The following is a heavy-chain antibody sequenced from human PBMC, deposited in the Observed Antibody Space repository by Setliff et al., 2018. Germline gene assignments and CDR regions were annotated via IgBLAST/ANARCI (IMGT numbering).Heavy chain of an antibody. D-gene: IGHD2-2*01. V-gene: IGHV4-61*09. CDR3: ATNPYQLLNFDY. CDR1: GGSISSGSYY. CDR2: IYTSGST. J-gene: IGHJ4*02. Sequence: PSETLSLTCTVSGGSISSGSYYWSWIRQPAGKGLEWIGHIYTSGSTNYNPSLKSRVTISVDTPKNQFSLKLSSVTAADTAVYYCATNPYQLLNFDYWGQGTLVTVSS.